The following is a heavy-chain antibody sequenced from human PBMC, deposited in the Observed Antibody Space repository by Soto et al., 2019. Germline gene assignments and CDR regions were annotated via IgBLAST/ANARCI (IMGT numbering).Heavy chain of an antibody. V-gene: IGHV3-9*01. CDR2: ISWNSGSI. J-gene: IGHJ6*03. CDR3: AKDIRNENYYYMDV. CDR1: GFTFDDYA. Sequence: GGSLRISCAASGFTFDDYAIHWVRQAPGKGLEWVSGISWNSGSIGYADSVKGRFTISRDNAKNSLYLQMNSLRAEDTALYYCAKDIRNENYYYMDVWGKGTTVTVSS.